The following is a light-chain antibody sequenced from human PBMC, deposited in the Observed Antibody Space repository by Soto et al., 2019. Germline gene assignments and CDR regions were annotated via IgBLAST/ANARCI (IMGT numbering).Light chain of an antibody. Sequence: ETVLTQSPATVSLSPGDRATLPCRASQSVSSNKLAWYQQKPGQAPRLLIYAASSRATGIPDRFSGSGSGTDFTLTINRLEPDDFATYYCQQYNSYSFGQGTKVDIK. V-gene: IGKV3-20*01. CDR2: AAS. CDR3: QQYNSYS. J-gene: IGKJ1*01. CDR1: QSVSSNK.